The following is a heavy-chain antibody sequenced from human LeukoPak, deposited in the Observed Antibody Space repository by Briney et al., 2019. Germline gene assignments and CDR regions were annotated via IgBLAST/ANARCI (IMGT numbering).Heavy chain of an antibody. Sequence: SETLSLTCIVSGGSISRYYWGWIRQPPGKGLEWIGYIFYSGSTNYNPSLKSRVDISVDMSKNQFSLNLNSVTAAGTAVYYCARHASATDTVIYWRQGALDSVSS. J-gene: IGHJ4*02. CDR3: ARHASATDTVIY. CDR2: IFYSGST. CDR1: GGSISRYY. D-gene: IGHD1-1*01. V-gene: IGHV4-59*08.